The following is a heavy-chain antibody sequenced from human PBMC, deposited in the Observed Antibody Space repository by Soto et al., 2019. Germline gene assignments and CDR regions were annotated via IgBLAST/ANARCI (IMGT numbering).Heavy chain of an antibody. CDR2: IYSGGST. Sequence: EVQVVESGGGLIQPGGSLRLSCEVSGFSVTANYMSWVRQAPGKVLEWVSVIYSGGSTYYIDSVKGRFSISRDISKNTLYLQMNSLRAEDTAVYYCHGYGYWGQGTLVNVST. CDR1: GFSVTANY. J-gene: IGHJ4*02. V-gene: IGHV3-53*01. CDR3: HGYGY. D-gene: IGHD5-18*01.